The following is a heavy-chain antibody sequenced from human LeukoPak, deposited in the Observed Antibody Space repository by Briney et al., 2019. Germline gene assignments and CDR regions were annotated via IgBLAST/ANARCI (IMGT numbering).Heavy chain of an antibody. V-gene: IGHV4-59*12. J-gene: IGHJ5*02. Sequence: SETLSLTCTGSGGSISSYYWSWIRQPPGKGLEWIGYIYYSGSTNYNPSLKSRVTISVDTSKNQFSLRLSSVTAADTAVYYCARLQYCSGTSCYWFDPWGQGTLVTVSS. CDR3: ARLQYCSGTSCYWFDP. D-gene: IGHD2-2*01. CDR2: IYYSGST. CDR1: GGSISSYY.